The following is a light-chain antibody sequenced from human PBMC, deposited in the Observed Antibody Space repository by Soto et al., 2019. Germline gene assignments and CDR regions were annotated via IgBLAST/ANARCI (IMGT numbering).Light chain of an antibody. V-gene: IGLV1-51*02. Sequence: QSVLTQPPSVSAAPGQKVTISCSGSDSNIGNDHVSWYQQFPGTAPKLLIYENNKRPSGIPDRFSGSKSGISATLDITGLQTGDEADYYCGTWDSGLSAGVIGGGTQLTVL. CDR3: GTWDSGLSAGV. CDR2: ENN. CDR1: DSNIGNDH. J-gene: IGLJ3*02.